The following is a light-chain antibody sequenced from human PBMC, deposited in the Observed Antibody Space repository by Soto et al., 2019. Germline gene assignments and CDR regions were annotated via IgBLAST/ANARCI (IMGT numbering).Light chain of an antibody. CDR2: EVS. J-gene: IGLJ1*01. CDR1: SRDVGGSNY. V-gene: IGLV2-14*01. CDR3: SSYTSSNTLEV. Sequence: QSVLIHPASVSGSPGQSITISCTGTSRDVGGSNYVSWYQHHPHRAPKLLIYEVSYRPSGVSSRFSGSKSGNTASLTISGLQAEDDADYYCSSYTSSNTLEVFGVGTKVTVL.